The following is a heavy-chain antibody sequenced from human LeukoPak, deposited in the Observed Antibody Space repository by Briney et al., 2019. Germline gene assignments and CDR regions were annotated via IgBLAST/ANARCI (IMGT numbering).Heavy chain of an antibody. J-gene: IGHJ4*02. CDR2: INPTSGGT. D-gene: IGHD3-22*01. CDR3: ARTLLDDRSGYLDY. Sequence: ASVKVSCKASGYTFTGHYIHWVRQAPGQGLEWMGWINPTSGGTKYAQKFQGRVTMTGDTSISTAYMDLNRLRSDDTAVYYCARTLLDDRSGYLDYWGQGTLVTVSS. V-gene: IGHV1-2*02. CDR1: GYTFTGHY.